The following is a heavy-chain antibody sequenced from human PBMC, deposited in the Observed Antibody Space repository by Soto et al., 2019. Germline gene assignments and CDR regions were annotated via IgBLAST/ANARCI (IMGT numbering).Heavy chain of an antibody. D-gene: IGHD6-19*01. J-gene: IGHJ1*01. V-gene: IGHV3-7*03. CDR3: AKGVPGIAVAGTEYFQH. CDR1: GFTFSSYW. Sequence: PGGSLRLSCAASGFTFSSYWMSWVRQAPGKGLEWVANIKQDGSEKYYVDSVKGRFTISRDNAKNSLYLQMNSLRAEDTAVYYCAKGVPGIAVAGTEYFQHWGQGTLVTVSS. CDR2: IKQDGSEK.